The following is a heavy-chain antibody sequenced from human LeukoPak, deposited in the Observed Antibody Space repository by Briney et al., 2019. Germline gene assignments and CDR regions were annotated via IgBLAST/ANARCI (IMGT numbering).Heavy chain of an antibody. D-gene: IGHD1-26*01. V-gene: IGHV3-21*01. CDR1: GFTFSRHS. CDR2: SSTSSSYI. CDR3: ARDPENVSGSHSHFDL. J-gene: IGHJ2*01. Sequence: PGGSLGLSCAASGFTFSRHSMNWVRQAPGKGLEWVSSSSTSSSYIYYADSVKGRFTISRDNAKNSLYLQMNSLRAEDTAVYYCARDPENVSGSHSHFDLWGRGTLVTVSS.